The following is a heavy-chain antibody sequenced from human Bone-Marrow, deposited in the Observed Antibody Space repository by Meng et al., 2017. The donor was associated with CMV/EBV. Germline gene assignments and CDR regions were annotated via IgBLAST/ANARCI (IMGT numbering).Heavy chain of an antibody. J-gene: IGHJ4*02. CDR1: GFTFSNYN. D-gene: IGHD3-10*01. Sequence: GGSLRLSCVASGFTFSNYNMNWVRQAPGKGLEWVSSISSTSGYIYYADSLKGRFTISRDNAKNSLYPQMNSLRAEDTAVYYCAKSLAMVRGVIGVDYWGQGTLVTVSS. V-gene: IGHV3-21*01. CDR2: ISSTSGYI. CDR3: AKSLAMVRGVIGVDY.